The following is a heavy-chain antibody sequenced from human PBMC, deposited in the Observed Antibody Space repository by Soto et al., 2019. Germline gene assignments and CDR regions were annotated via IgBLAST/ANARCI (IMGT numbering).Heavy chain of an antibody. CDR1: GFTFSSYE. J-gene: IGHJ3*02. CDR2: ISSSGSTI. Sequence: GGSLRLSCAASGFTFSSYEMNWVRQAPGKGLEWVSYISSSGSTIYYADSVKGRFTISRDNAKNSLYLQMNSLRAEDTAVYYCAREQTRITMIAVALDAFDIWGQGTMVTVSS. D-gene: IGHD3-22*01. CDR3: AREQTRITMIAVALDAFDI. V-gene: IGHV3-48*03.